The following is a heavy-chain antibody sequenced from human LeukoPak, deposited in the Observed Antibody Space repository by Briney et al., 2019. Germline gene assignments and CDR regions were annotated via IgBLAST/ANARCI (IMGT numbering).Heavy chain of an antibody. Sequence: GRTLTLSCAASGFTFSSSGMHWVRQAPGKGLEWVAVIWNDGGNKDYADSVKGRFTISRDNSKNTLYLQMNSLRAEDRAVYYCARDRCSGGSCYSEWYFDLWGRGTLVTVSS. D-gene: IGHD2-15*01. CDR1: GFTFSSSG. CDR2: IWNDGGNK. V-gene: IGHV3-33*01. J-gene: IGHJ2*01. CDR3: ARDRCSGGSCYSEWYFDL.